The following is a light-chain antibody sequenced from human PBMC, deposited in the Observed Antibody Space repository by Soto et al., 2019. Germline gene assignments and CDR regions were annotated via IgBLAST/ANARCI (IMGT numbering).Light chain of an antibody. Sequence: QSVLTQPPSASGTPGQRVTISCSGSRSTIGSNTVNWYQQLPGTAPRLLIFDNNQRPSGVPDRFSGSKSGTSASLAISGLQSEDEADYYCAAWDDSLNGPYVFGTGTQLTVL. V-gene: IGLV1-44*01. CDR1: RSTIGSNT. CDR2: DNN. CDR3: AAWDDSLNGPYV. J-gene: IGLJ1*01.